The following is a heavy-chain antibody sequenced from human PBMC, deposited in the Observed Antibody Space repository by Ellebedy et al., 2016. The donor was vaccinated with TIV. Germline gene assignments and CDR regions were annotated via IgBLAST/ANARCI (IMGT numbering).Heavy chain of an antibody. J-gene: IGHJ6*02. V-gene: IGHV3-23*01. Sequence: GESLKISCAASGFTFSSYTIHWIRQAPGKGLEWVSGISGSGGSTYYAESVKGRFTISRDNSKNTLYLQMNSLRAEDTAVYYCAKVRSYCGSTTCLTPHGLDVWGQGTTVTVSS. CDR2: ISGSGGST. D-gene: IGHD2-2*01. CDR1: GFTFSSYT. CDR3: AKVRSYCGSTTCLTPHGLDV.